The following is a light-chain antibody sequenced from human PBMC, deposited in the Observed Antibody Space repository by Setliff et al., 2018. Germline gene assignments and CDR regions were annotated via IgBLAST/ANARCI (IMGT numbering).Light chain of an antibody. CDR2: ANN. V-gene: IGLV1-44*01. CDR1: SSNIGSNT. J-gene: IGLJ1*01. CDR3: VAWDAKLSAYV. Sequence: SALTQPPSASGTPGQRVTISCSGSSSNIGSNTVNWYQQVPGTAPKLLMYANNQRPSGVPDRFSGSKSGTSASLAISGLQSEDEADYYCVAWDAKLSAYVFGIGTKVTVL.